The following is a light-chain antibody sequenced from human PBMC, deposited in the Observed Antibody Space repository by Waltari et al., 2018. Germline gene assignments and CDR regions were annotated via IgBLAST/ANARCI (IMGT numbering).Light chain of an antibody. J-gene: IGKJ1*01. V-gene: IGKV3-15*01. CDR2: EAS. CDR3: QQFNDWPRT. CDR1: QSISIN. Sequence: EVVMTQPPATLSVSQAERATLSCRASQSISINMVWYQQRPGQAPRLLIYEASMRATDIPARFSGSGSGTEFTLTISSVQSEDAAVYYCQQFNDWPRTFGQGTKVEIK.